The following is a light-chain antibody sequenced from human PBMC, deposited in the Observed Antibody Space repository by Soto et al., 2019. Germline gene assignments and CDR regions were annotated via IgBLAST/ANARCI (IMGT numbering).Light chain of an antibody. Sequence: EIVLTQSPATLSLSPGERATLSCRASQSVSSYLAWYQQKPGQAPRLLIYDASNRATGIPARFSGSGSGTDFTLTISSLEPDDFAVYYCQQRSDSPSTFGGGTKGQIK. V-gene: IGKV3-11*01. CDR3: QQRSDSPST. J-gene: IGKJ4*01. CDR1: QSVSSY. CDR2: DAS.